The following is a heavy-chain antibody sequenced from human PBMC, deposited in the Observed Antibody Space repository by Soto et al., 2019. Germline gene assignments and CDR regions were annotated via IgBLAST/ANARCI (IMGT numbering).Heavy chain of an antibody. CDR2: ITTGGETT. Sequence: QVQLVESGGGLVEPGGSLRLSCVASGFIFTDYSMTWIRQAPGKGLEWVSYITTGGETTLYANSVKGRFTISRDNAKKALSREMNSLRVDDTAVYYCARDPLRRDGNNFDSWGPGTLFTVSS. D-gene: IGHD3-16*01. V-gene: IGHV3-11*01. J-gene: IGHJ4*02. CDR1: GFIFTDYS. CDR3: ARDPLRRDGNNFDS.